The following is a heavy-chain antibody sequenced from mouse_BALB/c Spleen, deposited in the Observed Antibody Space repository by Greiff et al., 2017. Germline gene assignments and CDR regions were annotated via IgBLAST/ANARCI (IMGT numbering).Heavy chain of an antibody. Sequence: DVMLVESGGDLVKPGGSLKLSCAASGFTFSSYGMSWVRQTPDKRLEWVATISSGGSYTYYPDSVKGRFTISRDNAKNTLYLQMSSLKSEDTAMYYCARHQYGNYVVRGAMDYWGQGTSVTVSS. CDR3: ARHQYGNYVVRGAMDY. CDR2: ISSGGSYT. J-gene: IGHJ4*01. D-gene: IGHD2-10*02. V-gene: IGHV5-6*02. CDR1: GFTFSSYG.